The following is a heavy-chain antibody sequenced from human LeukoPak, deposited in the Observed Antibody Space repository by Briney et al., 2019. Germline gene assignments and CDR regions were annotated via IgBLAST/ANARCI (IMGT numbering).Heavy chain of an antibody. J-gene: IGHJ4*02. CDR3: ARGDHYDGNGYYPGDY. CDR1: GYTFTTYG. V-gene: IGHV1-18*01. Sequence: ASVKVSCKASGYTFTTYGLSWVRQAPGQGLEWMGWISPYNGNTIYAQKVQGRVTMTTDTSTSTAYMELRSLRSDDTAVYYCARGDHYDGNGYYPGDYWGQGTLVTVSS. CDR2: ISPYNGNT. D-gene: IGHD3-22*01.